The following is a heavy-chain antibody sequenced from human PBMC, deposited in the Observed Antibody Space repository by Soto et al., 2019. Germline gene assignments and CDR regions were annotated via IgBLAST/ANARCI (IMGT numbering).Heavy chain of an antibody. CDR1: GYGFTTYG. D-gene: IGHD1-1*01. J-gene: IGHJ4*02. Sequence: QVHLVQSGAEVKKPGASVKVSCKGSGYGFTTYGITWVRQAPGQGLERMAWISAHNGNTNYAQKLQGRDTVTRDTSTSTAYRELRSLRSDDTAVYYCARGRYGDYWGQGALVTVSS. V-gene: IGHV1-18*01. CDR3: ARGRYGDY. CDR2: ISAHNGNT.